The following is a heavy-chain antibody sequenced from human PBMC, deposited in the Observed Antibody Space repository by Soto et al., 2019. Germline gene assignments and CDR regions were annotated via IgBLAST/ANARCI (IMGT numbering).Heavy chain of an antibody. D-gene: IGHD2-15*01. CDR3: ARVGGTRGWY. V-gene: IGHV4-59*01. CDR1: SDSITNYY. Sequence: QVQLQESGPGLVKPSETLSLTCTVSSDSITNYYWSWIRQSPGKGLEWIGYIHDSGRSNYNPSLKSRVKISVDTSKKQFSLKLNCVTAADGAVYYCARVGGTRGWYWGQGTLVTVSS. CDR2: IHDSGRS. J-gene: IGHJ4*02.